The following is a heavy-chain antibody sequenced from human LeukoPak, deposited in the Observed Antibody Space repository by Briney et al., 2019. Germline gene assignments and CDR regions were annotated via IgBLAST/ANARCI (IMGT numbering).Heavy chain of an antibody. Sequence: SETLSLTCTVSGGSISSYYWSWIRRPPGKGLEWIGYIYYSGSTNYNPSLKSRVTISVDTSKNRFSLKLSSVTAADTAVYYCARVRYGSGSYLDYWGQGTLVTVSS. CDR1: GGSISSYY. D-gene: IGHD3-10*01. CDR2: IYYSGST. J-gene: IGHJ4*02. CDR3: ARVRYGSGSYLDY. V-gene: IGHV4-59*01.